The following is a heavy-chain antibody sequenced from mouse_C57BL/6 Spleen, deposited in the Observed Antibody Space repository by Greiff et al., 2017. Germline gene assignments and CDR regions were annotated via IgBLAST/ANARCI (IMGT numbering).Heavy chain of an antibody. CDR2: IDPSDSYT. CDR3: AREELGRDFDY. Sequence: QVQLQQPGAELVMPGASVKLSCKASGYTFTSYWMHWVKQRPGQGLEWIGEIDPSDSYTNYNQKFKGKSTLTVDKSSSTAYMQLSSLTSEDSAVYYCAREELGRDFDYWGQGTTLTVSS. CDR1: GYTFTSYW. V-gene: IGHV1-69*01. D-gene: IGHD4-1*01. J-gene: IGHJ2*01.